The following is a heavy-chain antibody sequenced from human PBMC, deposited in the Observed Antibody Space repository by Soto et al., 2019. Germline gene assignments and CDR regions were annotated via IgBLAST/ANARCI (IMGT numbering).Heavy chain of an antibody. CDR2: IIPRFGTT. D-gene: IGHD1-1*01. CDR1: GDSFSKYT. J-gene: IGHJ4*02. V-gene: IGHV1-69*01. CDR3: ARGRGLYNSGRSQLES. Sequence: QVQLVQSGAEVKKPGSSVRGSCNASGDSFSKYTVNWVRQAPRQGLELLGGIIPRFGTTNFAPTLPGRVTRTADQSMNTVYMELSSLRSEDTALYDCARGRGLYNSGRSQLESWGQGTLVTVSS.